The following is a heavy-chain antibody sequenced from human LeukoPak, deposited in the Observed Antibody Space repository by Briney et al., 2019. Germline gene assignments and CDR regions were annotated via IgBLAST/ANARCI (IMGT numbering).Heavy chain of an antibody. CDR1: GGSISSYY. Sequence: SETLCLTCTVSGGSISSYYWSWLRQPPGKGLEWIGYIYYSGSTNYNPSLKSRVTISVDTSKNQLSLKLSSVTAADTAVYYCARGITPDYWGQGTLVTVSS. D-gene: IGHD3-10*01. J-gene: IGHJ4*02. V-gene: IGHV4-59*08. CDR3: ARGITPDY. CDR2: IYYSGST.